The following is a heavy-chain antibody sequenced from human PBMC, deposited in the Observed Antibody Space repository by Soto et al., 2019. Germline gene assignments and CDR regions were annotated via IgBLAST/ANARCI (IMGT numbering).Heavy chain of an antibody. J-gene: IGHJ3*02. V-gene: IGHV6-1*01. D-gene: IGHD3-10*01. CDR2: TYYRSQWHN. Sequence: PSQTLSLTCGISGDSVSSNSATWNWIRQSPSRGLEWLGRTYYRSQWHNEYEESVKSRITINPDTSTNQFSLQLNSMSPEDTAVYYCARERGFLSEALDIWGRGTMVT. CDR1: GDSVSSNSAT. CDR3: ARERGFLSEALDI.